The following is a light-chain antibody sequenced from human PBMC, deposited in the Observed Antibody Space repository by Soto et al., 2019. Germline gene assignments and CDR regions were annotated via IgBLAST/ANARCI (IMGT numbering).Light chain of an antibody. Sequence: EVVMTQSPATLSVSPGERATLSCRSSQPVSSNLAWYQQKPGQAPRLLIFGASYRATGIPARFSGSGSGTEFNLTISSLQSEDFAVYFCQQYDDWLRLTFGGGTKVDI. V-gene: IGKV3D-15*01. CDR1: QPVSSN. J-gene: IGKJ4*01. CDR2: GAS. CDR3: QQYDDWLRLT.